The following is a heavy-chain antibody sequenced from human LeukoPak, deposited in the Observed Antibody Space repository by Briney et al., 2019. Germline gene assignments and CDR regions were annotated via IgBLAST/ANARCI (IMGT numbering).Heavy chain of an antibody. CDR3: ARGRYHFDY. J-gene: IGHJ4*02. D-gene: IGHD3-9*01. Sequence: PSETLSLTCTVSGGSISSGDYYWSWIRQPPGKGLEWIAYFFYSGNTNYNPTLKSRVTISVDTSKNQFSLRLSSVTAADTAVYYCARGRYHFDYWGQGTLVTVSS. V-gene: IGHV4-61*08. CDR1: GGSISSGDYY. CDR2: FFYSGNT.